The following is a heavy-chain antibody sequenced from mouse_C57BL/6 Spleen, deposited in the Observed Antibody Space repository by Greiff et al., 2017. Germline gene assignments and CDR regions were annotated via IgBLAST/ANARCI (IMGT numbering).Heavy chain of an antibody. J-gene: IGHJ4*01. CDR2: IYPSDSET. CDR1: GYTFTSYW. D-gene: IGHD2-4*01. CDR3: ARLGLRRDYAMDY. V-gene: IGHV1-61*01. Sequence: QVQLQQPGAELVRPGSSVKLSCKASGYTFTSYWMDWVKQRPGQGLEWIGNIYPSDSETHYNQKFKDKATLTVAKSSSTAYMQLSSLTSEDSAVYYCARLGLRRDYAMDYWGQGTSVTVSA.